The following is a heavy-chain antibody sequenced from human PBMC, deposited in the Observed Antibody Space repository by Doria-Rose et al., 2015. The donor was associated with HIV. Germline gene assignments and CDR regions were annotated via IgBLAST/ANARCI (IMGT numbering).Heavy chain of an antibody. Sequence: VQLVQSGGGLVQPGRSLRLSCVGSGFSFESYAMHWVRLASGKGLEWVAGISWDSGAKGNADSVEGRFTISSDNAKKSVYLEMRSLRPEDTAFYYCAKAPIVGPKYYFYMDVWGKGTSVTVSS. CDR1: GFSFESYA. CDR3: AKAPIVGPKYYFYMDV. D-gene: IGHD3-16*02. J-gene: IGHJ6*03. V-gene: IGHV3-9*01. CDR2: ISWDSGAK.